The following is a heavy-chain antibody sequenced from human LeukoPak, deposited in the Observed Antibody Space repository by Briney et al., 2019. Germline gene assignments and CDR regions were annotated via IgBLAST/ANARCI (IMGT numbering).Heavy chain of an antibody. J-gene: IGHJ4*02. Sequence: SETLSLTCSVSSDSVSSYSWNWIRQPPGKGLEWIGLIFYSGTSVYNPSLKSRVTIALDTSKNQFSLNLSSVTAADTAVYYCARGKKYNNGWPYFDFWGQGTLVTVSS. CDR1: SDSVSSYS. V-gene: IGHV4-59*02. D-gene: IGHD6-19*01. CDR3: ARGKKYNNGWPYFDF. CDR2: IFYSGTS.